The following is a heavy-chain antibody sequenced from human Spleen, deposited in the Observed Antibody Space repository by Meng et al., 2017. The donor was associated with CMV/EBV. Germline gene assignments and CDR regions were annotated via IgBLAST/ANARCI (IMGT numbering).Heavy chain of an antibody. D-gene: IGHD2-2*01. CDR1: GGSISSYY. V-gene: IGHV4-59*01. CDR2: IYYSGST. J-gene: IGHJ6*02. CDR3: ARLEVVVPAEGVYYYYGMDV. Sequence: SETLSLTCTVSGGSISSYYWSWIRQPPGKGLEWIGYIYYSGSTNYNPSLKSRVTISVDTSKNQFSLKLSSVTAADTAVYYCARLEVVVPAEGVYYYYGMDVWGQGTTVTVSS.